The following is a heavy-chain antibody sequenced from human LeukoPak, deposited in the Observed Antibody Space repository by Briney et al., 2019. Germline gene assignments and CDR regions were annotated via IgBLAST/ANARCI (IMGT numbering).Heavy chain of an antibody. J-gene: IGHJ4*02. CDR2: ISSSSYFI. CDR1: GFTFSTYT. CDR3: AKDGRRRKTYYYGSGSYPE. V-gene: IGHV3-21*01. Sequence: AGGSLRLSCAASGFTFSTYTMNWVRQAPGKGLEWVSSISSSSYFIYYADSVRGRFTISRDNAKNSLYLQMNSLRAEDTAVYYCAKDGRRRKTYYYGSGSYPEWGQGTLVTVSS. D-gene: IGHD3-10*01.